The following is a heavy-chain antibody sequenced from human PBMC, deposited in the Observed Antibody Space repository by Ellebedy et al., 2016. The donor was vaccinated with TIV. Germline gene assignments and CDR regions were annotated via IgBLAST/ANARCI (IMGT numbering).Heavy chain of an antibody. D-gene: IGHD5-12*01. CDR1: GGTFSSYG. CDR2: ISAYNGNT. Sequence: ASVKVSXKASGGTFSSYGISWVRQAPGQGLEWMGWISAYNGNTNYAQKLQGRVTMTTDTSTSTAYMELRSLRSDDTAVYYCARVPMRGYSGYHAGGAFDIWGQGTMVTVSS. V-gene: IGHV1-18*04. J-gene: IGHJ3*02. CDR3: ARVPMRGYSGYHAGGAFDI.